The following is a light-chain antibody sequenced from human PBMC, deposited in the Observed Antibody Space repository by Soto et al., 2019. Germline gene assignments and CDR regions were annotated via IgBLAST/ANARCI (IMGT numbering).Light chain of an antibody. Sequence: DIQMTQSPSTLSASVGDRVTITCRASQGIRNDLGWYQQKPGKAPKLLIYAASSLQSGVPSRFSGSGSGTEFTLTIDSLQPDDFATFYCQQYSTYPLTFGGGTKVDIK. J-gene: IGKJ4*01. CDR1: QGIRND. V-gene: IGKV1-17*01. CDR2: AAS. CDR3: QQYSTYPLT.